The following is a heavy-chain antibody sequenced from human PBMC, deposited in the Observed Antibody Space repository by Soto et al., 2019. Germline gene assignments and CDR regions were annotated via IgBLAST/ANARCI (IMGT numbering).Heavy chain of an antibody. CDR1: GVSIGSHDW. D-gene: IGHD5-18*01. V-gene: IGHV4-4*02. Sequence: QVQLQESGPGLVQPSGTLSLTCAVSGVSIGSHDWWTWVRQPPGEGLECLGESHQSGNTNYNSSLESRVTISLDKSKNLFSLQLSSVTDADKAVYYCATRDTGRVYWGQGTLVNVSS. CDR3: ATRDTGRVY. CDR2: SHQSGNT. J-gene: IGHJ4*02.